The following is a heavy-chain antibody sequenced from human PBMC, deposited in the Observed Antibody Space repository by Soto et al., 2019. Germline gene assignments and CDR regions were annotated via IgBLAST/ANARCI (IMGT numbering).Heavy chain of an antibody. Sequence: QVQLQESGPGLVKPSQTLSLTCTVSGASISSGGYYWSWIRQHPGKGLEWIGYIYDSESTYYNPSLKSRVTISVDMSKNQSSLKLSSVTATDTAVYYWARHHMAATDMYFDYWGQGPLVTASS. V-gene: IGHV4-31*03. CDR3: ARHHMAATDMYFDY. D-gene: IGHD6-19*01. J-gene: IGHJ4*02. CDR2: IYDSEST. CDR1: GASISSGGYY.